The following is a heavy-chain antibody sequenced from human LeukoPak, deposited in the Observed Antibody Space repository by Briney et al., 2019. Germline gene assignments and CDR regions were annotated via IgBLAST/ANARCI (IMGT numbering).Heavy chain of an antibody. CDR1: GGSISSGGYS. V-gene: IGHV4-30-2*01. CDR2: IYHSGST. Sequence: SETLSLTCAVSGGSISSGGYSWSWIRQPPGKGLEWIGYIYHSGSTNYNPSLKSRVTISVDTSKNQFSLKLSSVTAADTAVYYCARNSGGRRYYFTDWGQGTLVTVSS. J-gene: IGHJ4*02. CDR3: ARNSGGRRYYFTD. D-gene: IGHD3-10*01.